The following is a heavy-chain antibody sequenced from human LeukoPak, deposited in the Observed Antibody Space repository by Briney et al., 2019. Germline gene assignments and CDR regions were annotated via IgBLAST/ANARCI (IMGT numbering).Heavy chain of an antibody. J-gene: IGHJ4*02. CDR3: ATMVQGIYTYFGS. D-gene: IGHD3-10*01. CDR1: GGSISSYT. CDR2: IYYSGST. Sequence: SETLSLTRTVVGGSISSYTWSSIREPPRKSLQWIGYIYYSGSTNYNPSLKSRVTMSVDTPKNQLSLKLSSVTAADTAVYYCATMVQGIYTYFGSWGQGNLVAVSS. V-gene: IGHV4-59*01.